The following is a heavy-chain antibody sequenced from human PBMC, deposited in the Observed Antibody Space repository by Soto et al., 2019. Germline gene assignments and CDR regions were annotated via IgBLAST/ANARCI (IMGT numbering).Heavy chain of an antibody. V-gene: IGHV1-8*01. CDR3: AGGVIGTFGY. J-gene: IGHJ4*02. Sequence: QVQLVQSGAEVKKPGASVKVSCKASGYTFTSYDINWVRQATGQGLEWMGWMNPNSGNTGYAQKFQGRVTRTSDTSISTACVELIILGSEDTAVYYCAGGVIGTFGYWGQGALVTVSS. CDR1: GYTFTSYD. CDR2: MNPNSGNT. D-gene: IGHD3-16*02.